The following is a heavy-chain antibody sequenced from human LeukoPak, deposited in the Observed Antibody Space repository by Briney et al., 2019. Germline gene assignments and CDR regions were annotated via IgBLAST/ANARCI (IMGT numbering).Heavy chain of an antibody. J-gene: IGHJ6*02. CDR3: ARVGCTGGSCLPYHYYGMDV. D-gene: IGHD2-15*01. CDR2: MYSGGRT. CDR1: GFTVSSNY. Sequence: PGGSLRLSCAASGFTVSSNYMSWVRQAPGKGLEWVSIMYSGGRTHFADSVKGRFTISRDESKNALYLQMNSLRAEDTAVYYCARVGCTGGSCLPYHYYGMDVWGQGTTVTVSS. V-gene: IGHV3-66*01.